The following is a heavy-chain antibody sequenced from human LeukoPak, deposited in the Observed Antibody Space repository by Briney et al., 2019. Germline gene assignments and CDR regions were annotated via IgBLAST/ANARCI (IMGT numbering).Heavy chain of an antibody. CDR1: GYTFTSYG. CDR2: ISAYNGNT. D-gene: IGHD3-10*01. V-gene: IGHV1-18*01. Sequence: ASVKVSCKASGYTFTSYGISWVRQAPGQGLEWMGWISAYNGNTNYAQKLQGRVTMTTDTSTSTAYMELRSLRSDDTAVYYCARDTTSGGVRGVFYYYYYGMDVWGQGTTVTVSS. CDR3: ARDTTSGGVRGVFYYYYYGMDV. J-gene: IGHJ6*02.